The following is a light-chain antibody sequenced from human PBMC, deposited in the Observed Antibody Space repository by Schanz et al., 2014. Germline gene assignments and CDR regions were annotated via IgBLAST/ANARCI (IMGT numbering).Light chain of an antibody. Sequence: QFALTQPASVSGSPGQSITLSCTGTSSDVGGYNYVSWYQQHPGKAPKLMIYDVSNRPSGVSNRFSGSKSGNTASLTISGLQAEDEADYYCSSYTSSSTLFGGGTKLTVL. CDR2: DVS. CDR1: SSDVGGYNY. J-gene: IGLJ2*01. V-gene: IGLV2-14*01. CDR3: SSYTSSSTL.